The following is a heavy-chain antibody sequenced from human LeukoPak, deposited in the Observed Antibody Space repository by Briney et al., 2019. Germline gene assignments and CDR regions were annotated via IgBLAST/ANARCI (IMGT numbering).Heavy chain of an antibody. CDR2: ISSSGSTI. CDR1: GFTFSSYE. Sequence: PGGSLRLSCAASGFTFSSYEMNWVRQAPGKGLEWVSYISSSGSTIYYADSVKGRFTISRDNAKNSLYLQMNSLRAEDTAVYYCARAADYDILTATIGGAFDIWGQGTMVTVSS. D-gene: IGHD3-9*01. CDR3: ARAADYDILTATIGGAFDI. J-gene: IGHJ3*02. V-gene: IGHV3-48*03.